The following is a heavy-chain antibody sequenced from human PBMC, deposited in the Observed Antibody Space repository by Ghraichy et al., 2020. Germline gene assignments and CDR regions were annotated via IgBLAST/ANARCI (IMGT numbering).Heavy chain of an antibody. J-gene: IGHJ6*02. V-gene: IGHV3-33*01. CDR2: IWYDGSNK. CDR1: GFIFGTYG. Sequence: GGSLRLSCAASGFIFGTYGMHWVRQAPGKGLEWVAVIWYDGSNKYYADSVKGRFTISRDNTKNTLYLQMNSLRSDDMAVYYCARDSIVEVPASDDYYYYGMDYWGQGTTVTVSS. D-gene: IGHD2-2*01. CDR3: ARDSIVEVPASDDYYYYGMDY.